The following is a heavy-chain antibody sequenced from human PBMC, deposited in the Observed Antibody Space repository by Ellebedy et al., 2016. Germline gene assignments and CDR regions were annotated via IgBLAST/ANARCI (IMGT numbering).Heavy chain of an antibody. CDR3: AREYEGDAFDI. V-gene: IGHV3-7*01. CDR1: GFTFSDHY. J-gene: IGHJ3*02. CDR2: IKQDGSEK. D-gene: IGHD3-16*01. Sequence: GGSLRLSCAASGFTFSDHYMDWVRQAPGKGLERVANIKQDGSEKYYVDSVKGQFTISRDNAKNSLYLQMNSLRAEDTAVYYCAREYEGDAFDIWGQGTMVTVSS.